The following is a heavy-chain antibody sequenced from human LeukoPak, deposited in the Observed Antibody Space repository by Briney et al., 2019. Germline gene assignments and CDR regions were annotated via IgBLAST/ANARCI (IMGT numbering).Heavy chain of an antibody. D-gene: IGHD3-22*01. J-gene: IGHJ4*02. CDR3: ATLPYYYDSSGSYYFDY. CDR1: GFTFSSYA. Sequence: GGSLRLSCAASGFTFSSYAMHWVRQAPGKGLEYVSAISSNGGSTYYANSVKGRFTISRDNSKNTLYLQMNSLRVEDTAVYYCATLPYYYDSSGSYYFDYWGQGTLVTVSS. V-gene: IGHV3-64*01. CDR2: ISSNGGST.